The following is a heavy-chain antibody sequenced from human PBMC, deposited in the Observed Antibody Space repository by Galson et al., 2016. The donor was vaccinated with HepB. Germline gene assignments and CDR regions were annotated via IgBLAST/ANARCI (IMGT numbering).Heavy chain of an antibody. CDR3: AKNFATGQATYDT. CDR1: GFSFSDYA. Sequence: SLRLSCAASGFSFSDYAMTWVRQAPGKGLERVSAISGSGAHIYYRNSVKGRFATSRDNSKNTVYLQMNSLTAEDTATYYCAKNFATGQATYDTWGQGTLVTVSS. CDR2: ISGSGAHI. J-gene: IGHJ5*02. V-gene: IGHV3-23*01. D-gene: IGHD1-1*01.